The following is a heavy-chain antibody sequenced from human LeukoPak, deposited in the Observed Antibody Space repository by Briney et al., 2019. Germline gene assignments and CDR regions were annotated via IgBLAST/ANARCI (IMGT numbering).Heavy chain of an antibody. CDR2: IYSGGST. Sequence: PGGSLRLSCAASGFTVSSNYMSWVRQAPGKGLEWVSVIYSGGSTYYADSVKGRFTISRDNSKNTLYLQMNSLRAEDTAVYYCARDRGFGELLFDYWGQGTLVTVSS. CDR3: ARDRGFGELLFDY. J-gene: IGHJ4*02. D-gene: IGHD3-10*01. CDR1: GFTVSSNY. V-gene: IGHV3-66*01.